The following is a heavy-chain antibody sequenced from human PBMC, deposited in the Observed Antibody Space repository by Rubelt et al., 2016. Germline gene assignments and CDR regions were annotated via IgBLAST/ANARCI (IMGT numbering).Heavy chain of an antibody. CDR2: IYYSGTT. J-gene: IGHJ4*02. CDR3: ARGQGRDGYMH. V-gene: IGHV4-59*08. CDR1: GGSISGYY. Sequence: QVQLQESGPGLVKPSETLSLTCTVSGGSISGYYWSWIRQPPGKGLEWIGSIYYSGTTNYNPSLKSRVTISVDTSKNQFSLKLSSVTAADTAVYYCARGQGRDGYMHWGQGTLVTVSS. D-gene: IGHD5-24*01.